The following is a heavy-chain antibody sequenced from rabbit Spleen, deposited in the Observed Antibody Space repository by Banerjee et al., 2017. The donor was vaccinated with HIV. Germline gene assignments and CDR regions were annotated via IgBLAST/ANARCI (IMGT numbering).Heavy chain of an antibody. CDR2: IDPVFGIT. D-gene: IGHD8-1*01. Sequence: QLKESGGGLVQPGGPLKLSCKASGFTLSSYYMNWVRQAPGKGLEWIGYIDPVFGITYYASWVNGRFSISRENAQNTVFLQMTSLTAADTATYFCARDGAGGSYFALWGPGTLVTVS. J-gene: IGHJ6*01. CDR3: ARDGAGGSYFAL. CDR1: GFTLSSYY. V-gene: IGHV1S7*01.